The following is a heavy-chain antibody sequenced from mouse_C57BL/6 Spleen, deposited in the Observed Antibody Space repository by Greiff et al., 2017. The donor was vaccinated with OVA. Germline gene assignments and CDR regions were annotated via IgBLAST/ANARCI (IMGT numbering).Heavy chain of an antibody. J-gene: IGHJ1*03. Sequence: QVQLQQSGPGLVQPSQSLSITCTVSGFSLTSYGVHWVRQSPGKGLEWLGVIWSGGSTDYNAAFISRLSISKDNSKSQVFFKMNSLQADDTAIYDCASPNLYYYGSSPGYFDVWGTGTTVTVSS. D-gene: IGHD1-1*01. CDR1: GFSLTSYG. CDR2: IWSGGST. CDR3: ASPNLYYYGSSPGYFDV. V-gene: IGHV2-2*01.